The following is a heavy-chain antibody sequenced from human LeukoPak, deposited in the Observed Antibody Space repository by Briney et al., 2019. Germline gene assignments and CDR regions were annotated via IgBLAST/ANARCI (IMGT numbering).Heavy chain of an antibody. CDR2: IYHSGST. J-gene: IGHJ5*02. Sequence: PSETLSLTCTVSGYSISSGYYWGWIRQPPGKGLEWIGSIYHSGSTYYNPSLKSRVTISVDTSKNQFSLKLSSVTAADTAVYYCARSIAAAGNWFDPWGQGTLVTVSS. CDR3: ARSIAAAGNWFDP. D-gene: IGHD6-13*01. V-gene: IGHV4-38-2*02. CDR1: GYSISSGYY.